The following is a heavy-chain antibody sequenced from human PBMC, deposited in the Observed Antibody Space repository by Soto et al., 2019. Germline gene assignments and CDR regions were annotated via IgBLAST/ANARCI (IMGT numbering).Heavy chain of an antibody. J-gene: IGHJ4*02. D-gene: IGHD3-22*01. CDR3: VSVYASDSGVHLDF. CDR2: IGAGDGKT. Sequence: QVQLVQSGTEVKKPGASVKVSCKASGYSFTHYVIHWVRQAPGQRLEWMGWIGAGDGKTYYSQNFQGRVTITKDTSARPAYMQLSSLISEDTAVYFCVSVYASDSGVHLDFWRPGTLVTVSS. V-gene: IGHV1-3*01. CDR1: GYSFTHYV.